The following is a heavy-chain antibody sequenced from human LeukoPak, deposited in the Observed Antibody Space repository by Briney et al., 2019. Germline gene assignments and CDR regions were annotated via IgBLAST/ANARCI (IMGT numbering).Heavy chain of an antibody. D-gene: IGHD1-26*01. V-gene: IGHV3-21*01. CDR1: GFTFSSYS. CDR2: ISSGGTYI. CDR3: AKDGVGATSLDC. J-gene: IGHJ4*02. Sequence: KPGGSLRLSCAASGFTFSSYSMNWVRQAPGKGLEWVSSISSGGTYISYADSVKGRFTISRDNAKNSLYLQMNSLRAEDTAVYYCAKDGVGATSLDCWGQGTLVTVSS.